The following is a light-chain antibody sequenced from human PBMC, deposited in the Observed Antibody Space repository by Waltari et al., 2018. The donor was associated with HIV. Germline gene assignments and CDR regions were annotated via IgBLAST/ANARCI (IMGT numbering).Light chain of an antibody. CDR3: SAYTSSSTLV. CDR2: EVS. CDR1: SSDVGGYNS. J-gene: IGLJ2*01. Sequence: QSALTQPASVAGSAGQSITTSCTGTSSDVGGYNSASWYQHHPGKAPKLMIYEVSKRPSGVSNRFSGSKSGNTASLTISGLQAEDEADYYCSAYTSSSTLVFGGGTKLTVL. V-gene: IGLV2-14*01.